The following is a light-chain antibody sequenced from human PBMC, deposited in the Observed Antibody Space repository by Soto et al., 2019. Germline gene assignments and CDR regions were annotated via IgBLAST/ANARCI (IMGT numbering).Light chain of an antibody. CDR1: QSITRN. CDR2: GAS. V-gene: IGKV3-15*01. J-gene: IGKJ1*01. Sequence: MSQSPATVSVSPGERATLTCGASQSITRNLAWYQQSPGQAPRLLIYGASTRATGIPARFSGSGSGTEFTLTINSLQSEDFAVYYCQQYNNWPMWTFGQGTNVDI. CDR3: QQYNNWPMWT.